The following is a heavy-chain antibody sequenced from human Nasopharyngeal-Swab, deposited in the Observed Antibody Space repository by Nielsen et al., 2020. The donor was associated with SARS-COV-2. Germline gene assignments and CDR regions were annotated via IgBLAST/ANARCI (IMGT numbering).Heavy chain of an antibody. D-gene: IGHD4-11*01. Sequence: ASVKVSCKASGYTFTSYAMHWVRQAPGQRLEWMGWISAGNGNTKYSQKFQGRVTITRDTSASTAYMELSSLRSEDTAVYYCARDRAYSNYATYMDVWGKGTTVTVSS. CDR2: ISAGNGNT. CDR1: GYTFTSYA. V-gene: IGHV1-3*01. J-gene: IGHJ6*03. CDR3: ARDRAYSNYATYMDV.